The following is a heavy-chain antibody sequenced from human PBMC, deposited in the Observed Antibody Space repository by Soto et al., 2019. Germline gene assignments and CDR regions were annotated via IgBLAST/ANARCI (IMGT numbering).Heavy chain of an antibody. CDR2: IKTDGSEK. CDR1: GFTFSDNW. V-gene: IGHV3-7*05. D-gene: IGHD3-16*01. Sequence: EVQLVESGGGLVQPGGSLRLSCAASGFTFSDNWMRWVRQAPGKGLECVANIKTDGSEKYYVDPVKGRFTISRDNAKNSLYLQMNRLRAEDTAVYYCATSMCGGGNEYWGQGPLVAVSS. J-gene: IGHJ4*02. CDR3: ATSMCGGGNEY.